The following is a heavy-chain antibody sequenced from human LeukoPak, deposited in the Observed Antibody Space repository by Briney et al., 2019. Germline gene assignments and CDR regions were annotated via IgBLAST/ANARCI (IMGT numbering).Heavy chain of an antibody. CDR3: AREGRGYDFSDY. Sequence: GGSLRHSCETSGFTFSDYYMTWIRQAPGKGLEWVSYISSSGTTIYYADSVKGRFTISRDNAKDSLHLQMNSLRAEDTAVYYCAREGRGYDFSDYWGQGTLVTVSS. J-gene: IGHJ4*02. V-gene: IGHV3-11*01. CDR1: GFTFSDYY. CDR2: ISSSGTTI. D-gene: IGHD5-12*01.